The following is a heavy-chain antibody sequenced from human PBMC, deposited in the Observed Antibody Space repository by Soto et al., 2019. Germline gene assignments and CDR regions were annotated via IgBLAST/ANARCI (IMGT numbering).Heavy chain of an antibody. CDR2: ISYDGSNK. V-gene: IGHV3-30-3*01. CDR1: GFTFSSYA. D-gene: IGHD3-16*01. CDR3: AGDPFGGPDVFDI. J-gene: IGHJ3*02. Sequence: PGGSLRLSCAASGFTFSSYAMHWVRQAPGKGLEWVAVISYDGSNKYYADSVKGRFTISRDNSKNTVYLQMNSLRVEDTGVFYCAGDPFGGPDVFDIWGQGTMVTVSS.